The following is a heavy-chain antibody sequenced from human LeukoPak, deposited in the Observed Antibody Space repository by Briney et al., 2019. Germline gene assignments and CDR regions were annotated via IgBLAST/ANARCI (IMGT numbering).Heavy chain of an antibody. V-gene: IGHV1-2*02. Sequence: ASVKVSCKASGYTFTGYYIHWVRQAPGQGLEWMVWLTPNSGGTNYAQKFQGRVTMTRDTSITTTYMELSRLRSDDTAVYYCAREDGSGRRNEIDYWGQGTLVTVSS. CDR3: AREDGSGRRNEIDY. CDR2: LTPNSGGT. J-gene: IGHJ4*02. D-gene: IGHD1-1*01. CDR1: GYTFTGYY.